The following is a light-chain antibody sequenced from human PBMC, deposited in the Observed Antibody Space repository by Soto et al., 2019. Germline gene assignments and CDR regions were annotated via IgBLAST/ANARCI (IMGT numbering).Light chain of an antibody. V-gene: IGKV2-28*01. CDR1: QSLLHSNGNNY. J-gene: IGKJ1*01. Sequence: DIVMTQSPLSLPVTPGEPASISCRSSQSLLHSNGNNYLEWYLQKPGQSPQLLIYLGSSRASGVPDRVSGSGSGTDFTLKIRRVEAEDVGVYCCMQALQTPRTFGQGAKVEIK. CDR2: LGS. CDR3: MQALQTPRT.